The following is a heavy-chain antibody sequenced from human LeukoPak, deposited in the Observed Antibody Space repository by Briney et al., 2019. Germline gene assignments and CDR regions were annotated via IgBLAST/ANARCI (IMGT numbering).Heavy chain of an antibody. CDR2: ISSYGGST. Sequence: PGGSLKLSCSASGFTFRNYGMHWVRQAPGKGLEYVSTISSYGGSTYYADLVKGRFTISRDNSKNTLYLQMSSLRAEDTAVYYCAKEGYRYGYAIDYWGQGTLVTVSS. CDR1: GFTFRNYG. CDR3: AKEGYRYGYAIDY. V-gene: IGHV3-64D*09. D-gene: IGHD5-18*01. J-gene: IGHJ4*02.